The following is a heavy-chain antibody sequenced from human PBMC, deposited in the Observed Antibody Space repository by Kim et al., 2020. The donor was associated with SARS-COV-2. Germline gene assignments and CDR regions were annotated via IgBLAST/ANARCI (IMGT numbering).Heavy chain of an antibody. CDR3: TRTTWRSSFDF. CDR2: IRNKIYGTTI. V-gene: IGHV3-49*04. Sequence: GGSLRLSCTASGFVFGDYDMTWVRQAPGKGLEWIALIRNKIYGTTIHYAASVQGRFSISRDDSENIAYLQMSSLKSEDTAVYYCTRTTWRSSFDFWGQGT. J-gene: IGHJ4*02. CDR1: GFVFGDYD.